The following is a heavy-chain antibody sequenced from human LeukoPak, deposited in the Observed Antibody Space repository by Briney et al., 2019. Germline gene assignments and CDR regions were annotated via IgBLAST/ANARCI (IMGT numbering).Heavy chain of an antibody. D-gene: IGHD3-10*01. V-gene: IGHV4-61*02. CDR1: GGSISSRSYY. CDR2: IYTSGST. J-gene: IGHJ4*02. CDR3: ARRGYYGSGSYYNQYYFDY. Sequence: SETLSLTCTVSGGSISSRSYYWSWIRQPAGKGLEWIGRIYTSGSTNYNPSLKSRVTISVDTSKNQFSLKLSSVTAADTAVYYCARRGYYGSGSYYNQYYFDYWGQGILVTVSS.